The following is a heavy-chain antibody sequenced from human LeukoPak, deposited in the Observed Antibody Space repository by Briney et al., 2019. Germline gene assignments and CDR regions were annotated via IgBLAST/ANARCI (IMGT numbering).Heavy chain of an antibody. CDR2: IISDRTST. CDR1: GFTFSSYW. CDR3: ARDLSHCSGGSCYSAHFDY. V-gene: IGHV3-74*01. J-gene: IGHJ4*02. Sequence: GGSLRLSCAASGFTFSSYWMHWVRQAPGKGLVWVSRIISDRTSTNYADSVKGRFTISRDNLKNTLYLQMNSLRAEDTAVYYCARDLSHCSGGSCYSAHFDYWGLGTLVTVSS. D-gene: IGHD2-15*01.